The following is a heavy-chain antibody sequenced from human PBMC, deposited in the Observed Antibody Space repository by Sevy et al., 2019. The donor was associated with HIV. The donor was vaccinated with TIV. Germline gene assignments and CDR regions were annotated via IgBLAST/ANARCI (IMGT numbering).Heavy chain of an antibody. CDR1: GFTFSSYS. CDR2: ISSSSSTI. D-gene: IGHD6-6*01. Sequence: GGSLRLSCAASGFTFSSYSMNWVRQAPGKGLEWVSYISSSSSTIYYADSVKGRFTIARDNAKNSLYLQMNSPRDEDTAVYYCAREGMITSRIAARQLDYWGQGTLVTVSS. CDR3: AREGMITSRIAARQLDY. J-gene: IGHJ4*02. V-gene: IGHV3-48*02.